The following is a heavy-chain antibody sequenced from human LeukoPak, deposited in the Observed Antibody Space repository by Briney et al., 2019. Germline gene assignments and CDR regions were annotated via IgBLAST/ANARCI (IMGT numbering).Heavy chain of an antibody. Sequence: SETLSLTCNVSGGSISSGDYFWSWIRQPPGKGLEWIGYIYYSGSAYYSPSFRSRFTISVDTSENQFSLKLSSVTATDTAVYYCARAEVTAGTKYFDLWGRGTLVTVSS. D-gene: IGHD6-19*01. CDR3: ARAEVTAGTKYFDL. J-gene: IGHJ2*01. V-gene: IGHV4-30-4*01. CDR1: GGSISSGDYF. CDR2: IYYSGSA.